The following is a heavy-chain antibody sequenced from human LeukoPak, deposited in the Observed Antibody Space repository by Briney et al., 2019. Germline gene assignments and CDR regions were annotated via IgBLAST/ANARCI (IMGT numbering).Heavy chain of an antibody. J-gene: IGHJ4*02. CDR2: ISGSGGST. CDR3: ANSLDDTAMVSGY. D-gene: IGHD5-18*01. CDR1: GFTFSSYA. V-gene: IGHV3-23*01. Sequence: GGSLRLSCAASGFTFSSYAMSWVRQAPGKGLEWVSAISGSGGSTYCADSVKGRFTISRDNSKNTLYLQMNSLRAEDTAVYYCANSLDDTAMVSGYWGQGTLVTVSS.